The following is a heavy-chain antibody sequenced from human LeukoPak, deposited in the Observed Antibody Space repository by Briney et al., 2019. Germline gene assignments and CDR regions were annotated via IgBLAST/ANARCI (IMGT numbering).Heavy chain of an antibody. CDR2: IRYDGSNK. Sequence: PGGSLRLSCAASGFTFSSYGMHWVRQAPGKGLEWVAFIRYDGSNKYYADSVKGRFTISRDNSKNTLYLQMNSLRAEDTAVYYCAEEDRDSYRPQGGPWGQGTLVTVSS. D-gene: IGHD5-18*01. J-gene: IGHJ5*02. CDR3: AEEDRDSYRPQGGP. CDR1: GFTFSSYG. V-gene: IGHV3-30*02.